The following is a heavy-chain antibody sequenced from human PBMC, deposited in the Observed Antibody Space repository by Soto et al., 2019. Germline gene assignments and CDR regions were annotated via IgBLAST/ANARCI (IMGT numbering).Heavy chain of an antibody. CDR2: IDSAGRTT. CDR1: GFTFSSDW. V-gene: IGHV3-74*01. CDR3: ARWFTGGNFDYFNF. Sequence: GGSLRLSCAASGFTFSSDWMHWFRQAPGKGLVWVSRIDSAGRTTTYADSVKGRFTISRDNAKNTLYLQMNGLRAEDTALYYCARWFTGGNFDYFNFWGQGTQVTVSS. D-gene: IGHD2-21*02. J-gene: IGHJ4*02.